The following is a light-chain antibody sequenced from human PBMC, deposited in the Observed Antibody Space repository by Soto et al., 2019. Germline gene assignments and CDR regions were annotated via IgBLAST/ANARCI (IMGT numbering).Light chain of an antibody. V-gene: IGLV1-44*01. CDR2: SNN. CDR3: AAWDDSLNGVV. CDR1: SSNIGSNT. J-gene: IGLJ2*01. Sequence: QSVLTQPPSASGTPGQRVTISCSGSSSNIGSNTVNWYQQLPGTAPQFLIYSNNQRPSGVPDRFSGSKSGTSASLAISGLQSEDEADYYCAAWDDSLNGVVFGGGTKLTVL.